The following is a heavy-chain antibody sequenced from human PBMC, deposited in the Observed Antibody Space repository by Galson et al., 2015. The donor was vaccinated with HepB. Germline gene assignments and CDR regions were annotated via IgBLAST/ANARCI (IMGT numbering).Heavy chain of an antibody. Sequence: SVKVSCKTSGFTLTSYALHWVRPAPGQRLEWMGWINAGNGKTKYSQKFQGRVTITRDKSTNTAYMEQSSLKSEETAVYYCARARTRGSTYSSMGRWFDPWGQGTLVTVSS. CDR2: INAGNGKT. J-gene: IGHJ5*02. V-gene: IGHV1-3*01. D-gene: IGHD6-13*01. CDR3: ARARTRGSTYSSMGRWFDP. CDR1: GFTLTSYA.